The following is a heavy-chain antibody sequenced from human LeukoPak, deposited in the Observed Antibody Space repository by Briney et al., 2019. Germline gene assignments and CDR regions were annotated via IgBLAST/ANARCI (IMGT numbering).Heavy chain of an antibody. J-gene: IGHJ4*02. V-gene: IGHV3-23*01. Sequence: GGSLRLSCAASGFTFSNYAMTWVRQAPGEGLEWVAFISQSGGRSTDYADSVKGRFTISRDNSKNTLYLQMNSLRAEDTAVYYCAKDWDLVIGYGDYYFDYWGQGTLVTVSS. CDR3: AKDWDLVIGYGDYYFDY. CDR2: ISQSGGRST. D-gene: IGHD4-17*01. CDR1: GFTFSNYA.